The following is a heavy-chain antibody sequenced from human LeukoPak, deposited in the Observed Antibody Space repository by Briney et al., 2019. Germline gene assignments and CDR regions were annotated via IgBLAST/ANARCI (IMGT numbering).Heavy chain of an antibody. CDR1: GFTFDDYA. J-gene: IGHJ3*02. CDR3: AKGVEMATIDDAFDI. D-gene: IGHD5-24*01. Sequence: GGSPRLSCAASGFTFDDYAMHWVRQAPGKGLEWVSGISWNSGSIGYADSVKGRFTISRDNAKNSLYLQMNSLRAEDTALYYCAKGVEMATIDDAFDIWGQGTMVTVSS. V-gene: IGHV3-9*01. CDR2: ISWNSGSI.